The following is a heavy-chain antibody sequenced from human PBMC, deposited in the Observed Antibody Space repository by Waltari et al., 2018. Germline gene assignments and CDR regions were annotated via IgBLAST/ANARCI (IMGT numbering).Heavy chain of an antibody. D-gene: IGHD1-26*01. CDR2: IRSKAYGGRT. V-gene: IGHV3-49*03. CDR1: GFTFGDYA. J-gene: IGHJ4*02. CDR3: ARVWERTFLFDY. Sequence: EVQLVESGGGLVQPGRSLRLSCTASGFTFGDYAMSWFRQAPGKGLEWVGFIRSKAYGGRTEYAASVKGRFTISRDDSKSIAYLQMNSLKTEDTAVYYCARVWERTFLFDYWGQGTLVTVSS.